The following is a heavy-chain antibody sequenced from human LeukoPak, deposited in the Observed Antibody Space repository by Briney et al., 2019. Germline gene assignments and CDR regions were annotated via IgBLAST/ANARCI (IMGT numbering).Heavy chain of an antibody. CDR1: GYTFTNYG. V-gene: IGHV1-18*01. D-gene: IGHD2-2*02. CDR2: ISAYNGKT. J-gene: IGHJ4*02. Sequence: ASVTVSYMASGYTFTNYGIRGVGQAPGQGGEGMGWISAYNGKTNYTQKLQGRVTMPPDASTSPAYMKLRSLRSDDTAVYYCAREEDCSSTSCHNYFDYWGQGTLVTVSS. CDR3: AREEDCSSTSCHNYFDY.